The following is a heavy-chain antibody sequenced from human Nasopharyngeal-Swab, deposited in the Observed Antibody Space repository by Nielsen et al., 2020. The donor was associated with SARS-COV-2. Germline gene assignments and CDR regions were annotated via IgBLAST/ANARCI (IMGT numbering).Heavy chain of an antibody. CDR2: MNPNSGNT. V-gene: IGHV1-8*01. CDR1: GYTFNSYD. J-gene: IGHJ4*02. Sequence: ASVKVSCKASGYTFNSYDINWVRQATGQGLEWMGWMNPNSGNTGYAQKFQGRVTMTRNTSISTAYMELSSLRSEDTAVYYCARGLGRLSQNDYWGQGTLVTVSS. CDR3: ARGLGRLSQNDY. D-gene: IGHD3-16*02.